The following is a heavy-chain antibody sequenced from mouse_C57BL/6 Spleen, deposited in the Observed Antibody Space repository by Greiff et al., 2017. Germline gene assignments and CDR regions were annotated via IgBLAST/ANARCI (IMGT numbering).Heavy chain of an antibody. J-gene: IGHJ2*01. Sequence: QVQLQQSGPELVKPGASVKISCKASGYAFSSSWMNWVKQRPGKGLEWIGRIYPGDGDTNYNGKFKGKATLTADKSSSTAYMQLSSLTSEDSAVYFCARPYGSKDYYFDYWGQGTTLTVSS. CDR2: IYPGDGDT. CDR1: GYAFSSSW. CDR3: ARPYGSKDYYFDY. D-gene: IGHD1-1*01. V-gene: IGHV1-82*01.